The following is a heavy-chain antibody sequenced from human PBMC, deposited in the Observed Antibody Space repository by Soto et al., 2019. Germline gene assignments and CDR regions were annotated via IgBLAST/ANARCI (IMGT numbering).Heavy chain of an antibody. Sequence: EMQLLESGGGLGQPGGSLRLSCVASPITVYNFAAMSWVRQTPARGLEWVSTISGRGDHRYYADSVKGRFTISRDNSKHRLYLQMDGLRVDDTAVYYCAKDRALENQTPYGMDVWGQGTTVTV. CDR1: PITVYNFAA. V-gene: IGHV3-23*01. CDR2: ISGRGDHR. CDR3: AKDRALENQTPYGMDV. D-gene: IGHD2-2*01. J-gene: IGHJ6*02.